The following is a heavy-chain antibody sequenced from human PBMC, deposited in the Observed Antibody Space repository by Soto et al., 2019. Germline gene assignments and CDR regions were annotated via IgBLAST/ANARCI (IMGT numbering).Heavy chain of an antibody. V-gene: IGHV4-34*01. CDR3: ARGLGGMVRGSRN. Sequence: PSETLSLTCAVYGGSFSGYYWSWIRQPPGKGLEWIGEINHSGSTNYNPSLKSRVTISVDTSKNQFSLKLSSVTAADTAVYYCARGLGGMVRGSRNWGQGTLVTVSS. J-gene: IGHJ4*02. D-gene: IGHD3-10*01. CDR1: GGSFSGYY. CDR2: INHSGST.